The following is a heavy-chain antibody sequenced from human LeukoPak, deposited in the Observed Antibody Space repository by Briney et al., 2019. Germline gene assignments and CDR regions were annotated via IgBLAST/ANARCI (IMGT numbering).Heavy chain of an antibody. J-gene: IGHJ4*02. Sequence: ASVKVSCKASGYTFTGYYIHWVRQAPGQGLEWMGWVNPKSGGTKYAQKFQGRVTMTRDTSISTAYMELSRLTSDDTAVYYCARESITGTTDYWGQGTLVTVSS. CDR3: ARESITGTTDY. CDR2: VNPKSGGT. V-gene: IGHV1-2*02. CDR1: GYTFTGYY. D-gene: IGHD1-7*01.